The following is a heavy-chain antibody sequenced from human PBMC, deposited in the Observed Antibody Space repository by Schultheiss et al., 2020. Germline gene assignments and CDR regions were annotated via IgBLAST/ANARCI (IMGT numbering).Heavy chain of an antibody. D-gene: IGHD6-19*01. CDR1: GFTFSSYG. CDR3: AKVTIAVAGTN. J-gene: IGHJ4*02. Sequence: GGSLRLSCAASGFTFSSYGMHWVRQAPGKGLEWVSSISGGGGTTYYADSVKGRFTISRDNSKDTLYLEMNSLRAEDTAVYYCAKVTIAVAGTNWGQGTLVTVSS. CDR2: ISGGGGTT. V-gene: IGHV3-23*01.